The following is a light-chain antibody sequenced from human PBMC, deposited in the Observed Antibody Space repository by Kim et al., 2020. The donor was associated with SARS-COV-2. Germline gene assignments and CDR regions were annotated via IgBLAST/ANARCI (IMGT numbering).Light chain of an antibody. J-gene: IGLJ2*01. V-gene: IGLV1-51*01. CDR2: DNN. CDR3: GTWDNSLIAVV. Sequence: GQKVTISCSGSNSNIGGNYVSWYQQLPGTAPKLLIYDNNKRPSRIPDRFFGSKSGTSATLVITGLQTEDEADYFCGTWDNSLIAVVFGGGTKVTVL. CDR1: NSNIGGNY.